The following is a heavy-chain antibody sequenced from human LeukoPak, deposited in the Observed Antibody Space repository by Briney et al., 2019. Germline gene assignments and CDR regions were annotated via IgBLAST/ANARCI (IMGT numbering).Heavy chain of an antibody. D-gene: IGHD6-13*01. CDR3: ARHANGYSSSWHDY. V-gene: IGHV4-59*08. CDR1: GGSISPYF. J-gene: IGHJ4*02. Sequence: SETLALTCTVSGGSISPYFWSWIRQPPGKGLEWIGYIAYSGSTNYNPSLKSRVTMSVDTSKNQFSLKLSSVTAADTAVYYCARHANGYSSSWHDYWGQGTLVTVS. CDR2: IAYSGST.